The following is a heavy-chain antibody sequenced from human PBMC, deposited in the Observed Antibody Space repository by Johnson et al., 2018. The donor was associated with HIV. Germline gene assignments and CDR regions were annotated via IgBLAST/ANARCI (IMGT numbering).Heavy chain of an antibody. V-gene: IGHV3-11*04. J-gene: IGHJ3*02. CDR1: GFTFSDYY. D-gene: IGHD2/OR15-2a*01. CDR2: ISSSASTI. Sequence: QVQLVDSGGGLVQPGRSLRLSCAASGFTFSDYYMSWIRQTPGKGLEWLSYISSSASTIYYADSVKGRFTISRDNAKNSLFLQMNSLRAEDTAVYYCARAFDPRAFDIWGQGTMVTVSS. CDR3: ARAFDPRAFDI.